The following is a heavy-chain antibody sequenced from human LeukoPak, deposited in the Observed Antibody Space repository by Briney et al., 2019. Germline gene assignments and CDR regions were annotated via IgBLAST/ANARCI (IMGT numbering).Heavy chain of an antibody. V-gene: IGHV3-7*03. CDR3: VRGHLWLEN. J-gene: IGHJ4*02. CDR1: GLTLSNFW. CDR2: INQDGGEK. D-gene: IGHD3-3*02. Sequence: GGSLRLSCVASGLTLSNFWMTWVRQTPGKGLEWVATINQDGGEKYYVDSVKGRFIISRDNAKNSVCLQMDSLRAEETAVYSCVRGHLWLENWGQGTLVTVSS.